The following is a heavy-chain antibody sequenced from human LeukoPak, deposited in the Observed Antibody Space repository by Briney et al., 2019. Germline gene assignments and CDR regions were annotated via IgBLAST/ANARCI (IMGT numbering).Heavy chain of an antibody. J-gene: IGHJ4*02. CDR1: GDRVSSNSAA. D-gene: IGHD2-8*01. V-gene: IGHV6-1*01. Sequence: SQTLSLTCAISGDRVSSNSAAWNWFRQSPPSGLEWLGRTYYRSKWYNNYAVSVESRITVSPDSSKNQFSLHLNSVTPEDTAVYYCARMSYDSKPVWGRGTLVTVSS. CDR3: ARMSYDSKPV. CDR2: TYYRSKWYN.